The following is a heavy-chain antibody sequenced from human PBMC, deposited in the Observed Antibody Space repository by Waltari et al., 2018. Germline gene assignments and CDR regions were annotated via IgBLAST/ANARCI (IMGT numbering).Heavy chain of an antibody. J-gene: IGHJ4*02. CDR1: GYSISSGYY. V-gene: IGHV4-38-2*01. CDR2: IYHSGGT. D-gene: IGHD3-22*01. CDR3: ARHGGSSGFDY. Sequence: QVQLQESGPGLVTPSETLSLTCAVSGYSISSGYYWGWIRQPPGKGLEWIGSIYHSGGTYYNPPLKSRVTISVDTSKNQFSLKLSSVTAADTAVYYCARHGGSSGFDYWGQGTLVTVSS.